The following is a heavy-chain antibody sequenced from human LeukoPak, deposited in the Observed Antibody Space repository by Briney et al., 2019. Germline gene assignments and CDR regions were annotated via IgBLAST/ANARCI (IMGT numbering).Heavy chain of an antibody. CDR2: VYHRGST. Sequence: PSETLSLTCTMSGGGDSITDYYWSWIRQPPGKGLEWLGYVYHRGSTNYSPSLKSRLIISLDTSKSQFSLRLSSVTAVDTAVYYCAGGGYSHVIDYWGQGTLVTVSS. CDR1: GGGDSITDYY. D-gene: IGHD5-18*01. CDR3: AGGGYSHVIDY. J-gene: IGHJ4*02. V-gene: IGHV4-59*01.